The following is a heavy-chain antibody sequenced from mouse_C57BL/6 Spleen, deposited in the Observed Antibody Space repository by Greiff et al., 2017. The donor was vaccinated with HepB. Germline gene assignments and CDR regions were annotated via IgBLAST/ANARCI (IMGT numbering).Heavy chain of an antibody. J-gene: IGHJ3*01. Sequence: QVHVKQSGAELVKPGASVKLSCKASGYTFTSYWMHWVKQRPGQGLEWIGYINPSSGYTKYNQKFKDKATLTADKSSSTAYMQLSSLTYEDAAVYYCARSDYGSSPWFAYWGQGTLVTVSA. CDR3: ARSDYGSSPWFAY. V-gene: IGHV1-7*01. CDR1: GYTFTSYW. D-gene: IGHD1-1*01. CDR2: INPSSGYT.